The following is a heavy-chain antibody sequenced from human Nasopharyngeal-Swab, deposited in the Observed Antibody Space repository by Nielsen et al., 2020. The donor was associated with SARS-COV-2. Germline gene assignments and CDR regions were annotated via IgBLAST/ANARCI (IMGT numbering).Heavy chain of an antibody. J-gene: IGHJ6*02. CDR1: GVTFSSYA. CDR3: AKGWLRHLVYYGMDV. Sequence: GESLKISCAASGVTFSSYAMSWVRQAPGKGLEWVSAISGSGGSTYYADSVKGRFTISRDNSKNTLYLQMNSLRAEDTAVYYCAKGWLRHLVYYGMDVWGQGTTVTVSS. V-gene: IGHV3-23*01. CDR2: ISGSGGST. D-gene: IGHD5-12*01.